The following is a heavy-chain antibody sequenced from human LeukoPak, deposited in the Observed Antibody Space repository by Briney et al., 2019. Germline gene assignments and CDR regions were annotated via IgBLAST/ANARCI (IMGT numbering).Heavy chain of an antibody. CDR3: ASPHCSGGSCYLSEYFQH. V-gene: IGHV1-69*05. CDR1: GGTFSSYA. J-gene: IGHJ1*01. Sequence: SVKVSCKASGGTFSSYAISWVRQAPGQGLEWMGGIIPIFGTANYAQKFQGRVTITTDESTSTAYMELSSLRSEDTAVYDCASPHCSGGSCYLSEYFQHWGQGTLVTVSS. CDR2: IIPIFGTA. D-gene: IGHD2-15*01.